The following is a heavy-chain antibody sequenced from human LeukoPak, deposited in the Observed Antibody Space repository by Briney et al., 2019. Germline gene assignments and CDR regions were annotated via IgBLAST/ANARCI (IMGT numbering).Heavy chain of an antibody. J-gene: IGHJ4*02. CDR2: IYSGGST. CDR1: GFTVTTNS. D-gene: IGHD6-19*01. V-gene: IGHV3-66*01. Sequence: GGSLRLSCAVSGFTVTTNSMSWVRQAPGKGLKWVSVIYSGGSTYYADSVKGRFTISRDYSRNTRYLQMNSLRAEDTAVYYCARDPGGWGKFEYRGQGSLGTVSA. CDR3: ARDPGGWGKFEY.